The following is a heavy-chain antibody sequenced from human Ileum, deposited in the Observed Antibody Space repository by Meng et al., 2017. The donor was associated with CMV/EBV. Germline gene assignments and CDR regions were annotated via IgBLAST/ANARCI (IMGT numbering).Heavy chain of an antibody. CDR3: ARQRGYCSGGSCYHFDY. CDR1: GGSISSGDYY. CDR2: IYYSGST. J-gene: IGHJ4*02. Sequence: QVQLQGSGQGLVKPSQTLSLTCTVSGGSISSGDYYWSWIRQPPGKGLEWIGYIYYSGSTYYNPSLKSRVTISVDTSKNQFSLKLSSVTAADTAVYYCARQRGYCSGGSCYHFDYWGQGTLVTVSS. V-gene: IGHV4-30-4*08. D-gene: IGHD2-15*01.